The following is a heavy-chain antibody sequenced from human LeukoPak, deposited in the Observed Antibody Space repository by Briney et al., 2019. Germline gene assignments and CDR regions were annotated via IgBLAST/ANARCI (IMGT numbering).Heavy chain of an antibody. CDR1: GFTFSSYS. Sequence: GSLRLSCAASGFTFSSYSMNWVRQAPGKGLEWVSYISSSSSTIYYADSVKGRFTISRDNAKNSLYLQMNSLRAEDTAVYYCAEDYDILTGPFDYWGQGTLVTVSS. V-gene: IGHV3-48*04. J-gene: IGHJ4*02. D-gene: IGHD3-9*01. CDR2: ISSSSSTI. CDR3: AEDYDILTGPFDY.